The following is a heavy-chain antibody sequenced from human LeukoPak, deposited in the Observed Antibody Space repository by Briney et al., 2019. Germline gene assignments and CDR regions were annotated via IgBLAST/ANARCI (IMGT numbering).Heavy chain of an antibody. CDR3: ARGTSRRSDAFDI. CDR1: GGSISSDY. J-gene: IGHJ3*02. D-gene: IGHD2-8*01. Sequence: SETLSLTCTVSGGSISSDYWSWIRQPAGKGLEWIGRIYTTGGTNYNPSLKSRVAISVDTSKNQFSLKLSSVTAADTAVYYCARGTSRRSDAFDIWGQGTMVTVSS. CDR2: IYTTGGT. V-gene: IGHV4-4*07.